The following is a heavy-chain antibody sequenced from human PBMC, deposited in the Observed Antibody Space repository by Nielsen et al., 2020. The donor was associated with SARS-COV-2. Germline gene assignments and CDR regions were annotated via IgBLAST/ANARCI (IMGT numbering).Heavy chain of an antibody. V-gene: IGHV1-69*13. D-gene: IGHD5-24*01. Sequence: SVKVSCKASGYTFTTYGIGWVRQAPGQGLEWMGGINPFFSAPNYAQRFQGRLTINADASMNTAYMELNSLTSADTAMYYCARGEAWERWIRFPLDYWGQGTLVTVSS. J-gene: IGHJ4*02. CDR3: ARGEAWERWIRFPLDY. CDR1: GYTFTTYG. CDR2: INPFFSAP.